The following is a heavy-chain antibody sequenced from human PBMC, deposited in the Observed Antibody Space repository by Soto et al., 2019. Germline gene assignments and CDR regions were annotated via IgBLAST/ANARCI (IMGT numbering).Heavy chain of an antibody. CDR3: ARWGIAAAGTGPAIDY. CDR2: INPSGGST. V-gene: IGHV1-46*01. Sequence: ASVKVSCKASGYTFTSYYMHWVRQAPGQGLEWMGIINPSGGSTSYAQKFQGRVTMTRDTSTSTVYMELSSLRSEDTAVYYCARWGIAAAGTGPAIDYWGQGTLVTVSS. D-gene: IGHD6-13*01. J-gene: IGHJ4*02. CDR1: GYTFTSYY.